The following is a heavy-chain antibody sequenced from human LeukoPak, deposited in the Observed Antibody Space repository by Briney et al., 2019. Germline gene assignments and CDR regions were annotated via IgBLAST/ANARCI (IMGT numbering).Heavy chain of an antibody. D-gene: IGHD1-1*01. Sequence: GGSLRLSCAASALTFSAYALSWFRQSPGKALEWGSSISASGDSTFYADSVKGRFATSRDQSKSRLNLQIYSPRAEDTPTYYSVRSTINNFDYWGQGTLVTVSS. V-gene: IGHV3-23*01. CDR2: ISASGDST. J-gene: IGHJ4*02. CDR1: ALTFSAYA. CDR3: VRSTINNFDY.